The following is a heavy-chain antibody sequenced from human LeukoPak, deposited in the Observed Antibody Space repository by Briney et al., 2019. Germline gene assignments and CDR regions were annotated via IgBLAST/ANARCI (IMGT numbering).Heavy chain of an antibody. V-gene: IGHV3-23*01. CDR1: GFTFSYYA. D-gene: IGHD3-22*01. Sequence: GGSLRLSCAASGFTFSYYAMSWVRQAPGKGLEWVSAIGGSGGTTYYADSVKGRFTISRDNPKNTVYLQMNSLRAEDTAVYYCERGGIYYYDSSGPRFDYWGQGTLVTVSS. CDR2: IGGSGGTT. CDR3: ERGGIYYYDSSGPRFDY. J-gene: IGHJ4*02.